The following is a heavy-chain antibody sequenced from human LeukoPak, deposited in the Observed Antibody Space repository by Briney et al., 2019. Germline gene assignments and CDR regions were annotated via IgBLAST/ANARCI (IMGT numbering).Heavy chain of an antibody. J-gene: IGHJ4*02. CDR2: IYYSGST. CDR3: ARGKDYYDTSGYPTFHY. Sequence: PSETLSLTCTVSGGSISTYYWSWIRQPPGKGLEWIGYIYYSGSTNHNPSLKSLVTISVDTSKNQLSLKLTSVLAADTAVYYCARGKDYYDTSGYPTFHYWGQGTLVTVSS. D-gene: IGHD3-22*01. V-gene: IGHV4-59*01. CDR1: GGSISTYY.